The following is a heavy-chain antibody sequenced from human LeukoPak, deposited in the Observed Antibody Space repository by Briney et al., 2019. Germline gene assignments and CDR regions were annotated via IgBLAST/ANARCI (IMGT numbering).Heavy chain of an antibody. CDR2: INWNGGST. CDR3: AKDLRTVRYFDWLLYPAFDY. J-gene: IGHJ4*02. CDR1: GFTFDDYG. Sequence: GGSLRLSCAASGFTFDDYGMSWVRQAPGKGLEWVSGINWNGGSTGYADSVKGRFTISRDNAKNSLYLQMNSLRAEDTAVYYCAKDLRTVRYFDWLLYPAFDYWGQGTLVTVSS. D-gene: IGHD3-9*01. V-gene: IGHV3-20*04.